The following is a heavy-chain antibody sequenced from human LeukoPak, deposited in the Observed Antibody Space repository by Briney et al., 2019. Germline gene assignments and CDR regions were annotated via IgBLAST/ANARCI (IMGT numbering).Heavy chain of an antibody. CDR3: ARELGYCSGGSCYRGYYFDY. CDR2: INPNSGGT. D-gene: IGHD2-15*01. CDR1: GYTFTGYY. V-gene: IGHV1-2*02. Sequence: ASVKVSCKASGYTFTGYYMHWVRQAPGQGLEWMGWINPNSGGTNYAQKFQGRVTMTRDTSISTAYMELSRLRSDDTAVYYCARELGYCSGGSCYRGYYFDYWGQGTLVTVSS. J-gene: IGHJ4*02.